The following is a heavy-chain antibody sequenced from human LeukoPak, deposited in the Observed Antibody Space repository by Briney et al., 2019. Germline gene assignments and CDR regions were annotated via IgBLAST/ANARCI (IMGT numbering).Heavy chain of an antibody. CDR2: IYTSGGT. CDR1: VGSISIYY. D-gene: IGHD3-10*01. J-gene: IGHJ2*01. V-gene: IGHV4-4*07. Sequence: SETLSLTCAVPVGSISIYYWIRIRQPAGKGLEWIGRIYTSGGTNYNPSLKSRVAISLHSSKNQSSLKLSSVTAADTAVYYCAKDNYPSASQNWYFDLWGRGTLVTVSS. CDR3: AKDNYPSASQNWYFDL.